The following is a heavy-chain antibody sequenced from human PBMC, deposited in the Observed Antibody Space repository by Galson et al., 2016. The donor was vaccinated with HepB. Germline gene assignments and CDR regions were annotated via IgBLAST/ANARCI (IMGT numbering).Heavy chain of an antibody. Sequence: SVRVSCKASGFTFTSYGISWVRQAPGQGLEWVGYIRRYSGNRYYADSIEGRVTMTTDDATSPPYMELRSLISDDTAVYYWAGDSTYGGAPCENYGMDVWGQGTTVTVSS. J-gene: IGHJ6*02. CDR2: IRRYSGNR. CDR1: GFTFTSYG. D-gene: IGHD3-16*01. CDR3: AGDSTYGGAPCENYGMDV. V-gene: IGHV1-18*01.